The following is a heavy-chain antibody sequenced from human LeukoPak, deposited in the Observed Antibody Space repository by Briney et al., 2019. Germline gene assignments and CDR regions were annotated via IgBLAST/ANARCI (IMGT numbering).Heavy chain of an antibody. CDR3: ARESRGAMDV. J-gene: IGHJ6*02. V-gene: IGHV3-33*01. Sequence: GGPLRLSCAASGFTFSSYGMHWVRQAPGKGLEWVTLIWYDGSKKYYADSVKGRFTISRDNSKNTLYLQMNSLRAEDTAVYYCARESRGAMDVWGQGTTVTVSS. CDR1: GFTFSSYG. D-gene: IGHD4-17*01. CDR2: IWYDGSKK.